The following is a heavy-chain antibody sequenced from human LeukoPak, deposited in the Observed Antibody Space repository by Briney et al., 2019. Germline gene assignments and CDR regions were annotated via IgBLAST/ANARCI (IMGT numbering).Heavy chain of an antibody. D-gene: IGHD2-2*01. CDR1: GFTFTSYA. V-gene: IGHV3-69-1*01. CDR3: TREDCSNVRCYGASDA. CDR2: ISSANHM. J-gene: IGHJ5*02. Sequence: GGSMRLSCVASGFTFTSYAMSWVRQAPGKGLEYVSSISSANHMYYADSVKGRFTISRDNAKNSLFLQMNNLRGEDTAVYYGTREDCSNVRCYGASDAWGQGTLVTVSS.